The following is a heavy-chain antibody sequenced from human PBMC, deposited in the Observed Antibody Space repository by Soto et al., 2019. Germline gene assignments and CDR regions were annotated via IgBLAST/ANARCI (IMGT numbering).Heavy chain of an antibody. V-gene: IGHV3-30-3*01. J-gene: IGHJ6*02. Sequence: PGGSLRLSCVASGFTFSGYAMHWVRQAPGKGLEWVTVISYDASNKYYADSVKGRFTISRDNSKNTLYLQMNSLRAEDTAVYYWARGGGGYHYYGMDVWRQGTTVTVSS. D-gene: IGHD3-10*01. CDR1: GFTFSGYA. CDR3: ARGGGGYHYYGMDV. CDR2: ISYDASNK.